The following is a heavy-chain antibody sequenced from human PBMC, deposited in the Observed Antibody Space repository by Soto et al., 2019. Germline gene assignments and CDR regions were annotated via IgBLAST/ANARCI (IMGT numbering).Heavy chain of an antibody. V-gene: IGHV3-9*01. J-gene: IGHJ3*02. CDR1: GFTFDDYA. CDR2: IRWNSVSI. D-gene: IGHD3-3*01. CDR3: AKDINAFWSGDAFYI. Sequence: EVQLVESGGGLVQPGRSLRLSCAASGFTFDDYAMHWVRQAPGKGLEWVSGIRWNSVSIGYADSVKGRFTISRDNAENSLYLQMNSLRAEDTALYCCAKDINAFWSGDAFYIWGQGTMVTVSS.